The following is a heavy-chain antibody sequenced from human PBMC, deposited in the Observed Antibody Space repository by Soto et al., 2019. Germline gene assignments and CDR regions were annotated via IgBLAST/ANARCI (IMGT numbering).Heavy chain of an antibody. CDR3: ARKFAPEFFDY. J-gene: IGHJ4*01. CDR1: GYTVSTYW. Sequence: PXESLKISCKGSGYTVSTYWIAWVRQMPGKGLEWMGIIYPGDSDTKYSPAFQGQVTISADKSINTAYLQWTSLEASDTAMYYCARKFAPEFFDYSGHGTLVTVSS. V-gene: IGHV5-51*01. CDR2: IYPGDSDT. D-gene: IGHD3-10*01.